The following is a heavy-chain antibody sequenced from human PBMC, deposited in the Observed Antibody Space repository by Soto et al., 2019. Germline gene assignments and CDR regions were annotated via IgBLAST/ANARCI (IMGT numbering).Heavy chain of an antibody. CDR1: GYTFTGYF. CDR2: INSNSGAT. V-gene: IGHV1-2*02. J-gene: IGHJ5*02. CDR3: ARGGGTILAPLP. D-gene: IGHD3-3*01. Sequence: QVQLVQSGAEMKKPGASVKVSCKASGYTFTGYFMHWVRQAPGQGLEWMGWINSNSGATKYAQKFQGRVTLSRDTSISTAYMELSGLRSDDTAVYYCARGGGTILAPLPWGQGTLVTVSS.